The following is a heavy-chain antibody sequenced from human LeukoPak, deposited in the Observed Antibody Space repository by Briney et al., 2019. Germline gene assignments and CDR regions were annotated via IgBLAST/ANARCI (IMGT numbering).Heavy chain of an antibody. CDR2: IRPDGNEK. CDR3: ARVSIVVVPGSNWFDP. CDR1: GFAFSSYW. J-gene: IGHJ5*02. V-gene: IGHV3-7*01. D-gene: IGHD2-2*01. Sequence: GGSLRLSCAASGFAFSSYWMTWVRQAPGKGLEWMANIRPDGNEKYYVDSVKGRFTISRDNAKNSLYLQMNSQRAEDTAIYYCARVSIVVVPGSNWFDPWGQGTLVTVSS.